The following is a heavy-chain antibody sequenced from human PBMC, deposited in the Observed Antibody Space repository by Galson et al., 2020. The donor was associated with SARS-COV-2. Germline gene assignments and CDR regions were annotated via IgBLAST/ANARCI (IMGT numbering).Heavy chain of an antibody. CDR2: INSDGSST. J-gene: IGHJ4*02. V-gene: IGHV3-74*01. Sequence: GESLKISCAASGFTFSSYWMHWVRQAPGKGLVWVSRINSDGSSTSYADSVKGRFTISRDNAKNTLYLQMNSLRAEDTAVYYCARDWMTRRNLMGYWGQGTLVTVSS. CDR3: ARDWMTRRNLMGY. D-gene: IGHD2-8*01. CDR1: GFTFSSYW.